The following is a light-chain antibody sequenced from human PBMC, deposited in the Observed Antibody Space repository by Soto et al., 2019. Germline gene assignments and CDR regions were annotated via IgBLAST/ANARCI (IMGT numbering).Light chain of an antibody. Sequence: EIVLTQSPGTLSLSPGEKATLSCRASQSVSSNYLAWYQQKPGQAPRPLIYGASSRAIGIPDRFSGSGSGTDFTLTISRLEPEDCAVYYCQQYGSLPWTFGQGTKVEIK. CDR3: QQYGSLPWT. CDR1: QSVSSNY. V-gene: IGKV3-20*01. J-gene: IGKJ1*01. CDR2: GAS.